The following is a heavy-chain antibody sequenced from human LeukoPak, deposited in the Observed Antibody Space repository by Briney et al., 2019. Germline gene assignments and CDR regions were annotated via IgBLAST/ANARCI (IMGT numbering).Heavy chain of an antibody. CDR1: GGSFSGYY. D-gene: IGHD3-10*01. CDR2: INHSGST. CDR3: ASCGSGSYQETYFDY. Sequence: SETLSLTCAVYGGSFSGYYWSWIRQPPGKGLEWIGEINHSGSTNYNPSLKSRVTISVDTSKNQFSLKLSSVTAADTAVYYCASCGSGSYQETYFDYWGQGTLVTVSS. J-gene: IGHJ4*02. V-gene: IGHV4-34*01.